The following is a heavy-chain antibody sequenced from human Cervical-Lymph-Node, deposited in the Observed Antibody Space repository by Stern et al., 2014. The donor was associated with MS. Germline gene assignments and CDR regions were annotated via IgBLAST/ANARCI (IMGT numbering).Heavy chain of an antibody. D-gene: IGHD3-22*01. CDR3: ARVLRDTSGDYQYYSYYYGMDV. CDR1: GFTVTNYD. Sequence: VQLVQSGAEVKKPGASVRVSCKASGFTVTNYDIQWLRQATGQGLQWLGWINPNSAKAGYEQKFQGRGTMTWDPAISTAYMELSSLRSDDTAVYYCARVLRDTSGDYQYYSYYYGMDVWGQGTTVTVSS. CDR2: INPNSAKA. J-gene: IGHJ6*02. V-gene: IGHV1-8*01.